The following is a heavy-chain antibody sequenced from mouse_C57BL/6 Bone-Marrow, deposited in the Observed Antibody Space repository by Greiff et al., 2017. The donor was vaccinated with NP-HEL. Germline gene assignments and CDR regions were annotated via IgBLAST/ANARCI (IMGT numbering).Heavy chain of an antibody. CDR2: INPNNGGT. CDR1: GYTFTDYY. J-gene: IGHJ4*01. V-gene: IGHV1-26*01. Sequence: EVQLQQSGPELVKPGASVKISCKASGYTFTDYYMNWVKQSHGKSLEWIGDINPNNGGTSYNQKFKGKATLTVAKSSSTAYMELLSLTSEDSAVYYCANYGMDYWGQGTSVTVSS. D-gene: IGHD1-1*01. CDR3: ANYGMDY.